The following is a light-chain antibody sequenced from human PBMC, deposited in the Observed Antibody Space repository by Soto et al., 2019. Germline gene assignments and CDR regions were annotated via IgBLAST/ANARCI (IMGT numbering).Light chain of an antibody. V-gene: IGKV3-15*01. CDR3: QQYKNCAPGST. J-gene: IGKJ3*01. Sequence: EIEMTQSPATLSVSPGERATLSCRASRTVSNNLAWYQQKPGQAPRLLIYYASTRATGIPARFRGSGSGTGFTLTISSMQSADFAVYSCQQYKNCAPGSTFGPGTKVDIK. CDR1: RTVSNN. CDR2: YAS.